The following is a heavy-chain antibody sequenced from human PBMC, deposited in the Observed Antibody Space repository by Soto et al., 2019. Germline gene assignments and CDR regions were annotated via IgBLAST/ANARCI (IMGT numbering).Heavy chain of an antibody. Sequence: ASVKVSCKASGYTFTSYGISWVRQAPGQGLEWMGWISAYNGNTNYAQKLQGRVTMTTDTSTSTTYIELRSLRSDDTAVYYCARDVPAVTTSWDYWGQGTLVTVSS. CDR3: ARDVPAVTTSWDY. CDR2: ISAYNGNT. CDR1: GYTFTSYG. V-gene: IGHV1-18*01. J-gene: IGHJ4*02. D-gene: IGHD4-17*01.